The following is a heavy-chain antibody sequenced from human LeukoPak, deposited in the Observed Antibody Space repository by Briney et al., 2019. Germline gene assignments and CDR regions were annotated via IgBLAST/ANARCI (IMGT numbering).Heavy chain of an antibody. Sequence: GGSLRLSCAASGFTFSSYWMHWVRQAPGKGLEWVAVIWYDGSNRQYVDSVKGRFTISRDNSKNTLYLQMNSLRADDTAVYYCARDFGFSPSSGYSFDYWGQGTLVTVSP. CDR2: IWYDGSNR. V-gene: IGHV3-33*08. CDR1: GFTFSSYW. J-gene: IGHJ4*02. D-gene: IGHD3-22*01. CDR3: ARDFGFSPSSGYSFDY.